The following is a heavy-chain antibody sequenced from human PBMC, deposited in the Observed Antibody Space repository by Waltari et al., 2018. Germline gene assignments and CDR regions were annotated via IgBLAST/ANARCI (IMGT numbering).Heavy chain of an antibody. CDR3: ARRGETGTTSLHVVDI. Sequence: QLQLQESGPGLVKPSETLSLTCTVSGGSISSSSYYWGWIRQPPGKGLEWLGSIYYSGTPYYNPSLKSRVTISVATSKNQFSLKLSSVTAADPAVYYCARRGETGTTSLHVVDIWGQGTMVTVSS. CDR1: GGSISSSSYY. CDR2: IYYSGTP. V-gene: IGHV4-39*01. D-gene: IGHD1-1*01. J-gene: IGHJ3*02.